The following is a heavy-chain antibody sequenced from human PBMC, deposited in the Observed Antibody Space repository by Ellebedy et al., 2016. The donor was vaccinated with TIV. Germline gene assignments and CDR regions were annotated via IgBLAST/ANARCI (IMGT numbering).Heavy chain of an antibody. V-gene: IGHV1-46*01. CDR3: AREGDLGADY. Sequence: ASVKVSCKASGYTFTSYYIHWVRQAPGQGLEWMGIINPSGGSTSYAGKFQGRISMTRDTSTSTVYTELSSLRSEDTAMYFCAREGDLGADYWGQGTLVTVSS. CDR1: GYTFTSYY. J-gene: IGHJ4*02. D-gene: IGHD3-16*01. CDR2: INPSGGST.